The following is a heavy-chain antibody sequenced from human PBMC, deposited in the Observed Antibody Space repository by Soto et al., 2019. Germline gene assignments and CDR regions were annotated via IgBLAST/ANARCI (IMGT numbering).Heavy chain of an antibody. CDR2: IWFDGSNK. V-gene: IGHV3-33*07. J-gene: IGHJ4*02. CDR1: GFTFDKYG. CDR3: ARERASGFGVVPPGFDF. D-gene: IGHD3-3*01. Sequence: PGGSLRLSCAASGFTFDKYGLDWVRQVPGKGLEWVAVIWFDGSNKHYAESVKGRFIISRDNSKNTVYLQMNSLRADDSAVYYCARERASGFGVVPPGFDFWGQGTLVTVSS.